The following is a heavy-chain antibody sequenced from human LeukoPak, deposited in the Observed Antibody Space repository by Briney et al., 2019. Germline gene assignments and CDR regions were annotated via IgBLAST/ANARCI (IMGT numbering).Heavy chain of an antibody. Sequence: GGSLGLSCSASGFTFSNYAMHWVRQAPGKGLEYVSGISSNAISSYYTDSVKGRFTISRDNPKNTIHLQMSSLRAEDTAVYYCVRSRVTVVRGLKINPYYFDSWGQGTLVTVSP. V-gene: IGHV3-64D*06. CDR1: GFTFSNYA. D-gene: IGHD3-10*01. CDR2: ISSNAISS. CDR3: VRSRVTVVRGLKINPYYFDS. J-gene: IGHJ4*02.